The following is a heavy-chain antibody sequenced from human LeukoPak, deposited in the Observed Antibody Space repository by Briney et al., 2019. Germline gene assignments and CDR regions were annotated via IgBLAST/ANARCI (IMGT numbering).Heavy chain of an antibody. Sequence: SETLSLTCAVYGGSFSGYYWSWIRQPPGKGLEWIEEINHSGSTNYNPSLKSRVTISVDTSKNQFSLKLSSVTAADTAVYYCARRAIFGVVMAGWFDPWGQGTLVTVSS. J-gene: IGHJ5*02. D-gene: IGHD3-3*01. CDR2: INHSGST. CDR3: ARRAIFGVVMAGWFDP. CDR1: GGSFSGYY. V-gene: IGHV4-34*01.